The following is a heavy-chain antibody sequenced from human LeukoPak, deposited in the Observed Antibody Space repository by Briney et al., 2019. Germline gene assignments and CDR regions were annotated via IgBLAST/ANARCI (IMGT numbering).Heavy chain of an antibody. V-gene: IGHV1-18*01. J-gene: IGHJ6*02. D-gene: IGHD2-15*01. CDR3: ASDCSGGSCYYYYGMDV. CDR1: GYTFTSYG. CDR2: ISAYNGNT. Sequence: ASVKVSCKASGYTFTSYGISWVRQAPGQGLEWMGWISAYNGNTNYAQKLQGRVTMTTDTSTSTAYMELRSLRSDDTAVYYCASDCSGGSCYYYYGMDVWGQGTTVTVSS.